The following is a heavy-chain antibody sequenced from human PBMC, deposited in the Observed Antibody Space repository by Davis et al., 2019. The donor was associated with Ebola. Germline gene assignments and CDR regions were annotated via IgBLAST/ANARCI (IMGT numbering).Heavy chain of an antibody. CDR2: ILYSGHT. CDR1: GGSISSYY. Sequence: PSETLSLTCTVSGGSISSYYWSWIRQPPGKGLEWLGYILYSGHTNYNPSLKSRVTISVDTSKNQFSLKLSSVTAADTAVYYCARESSGYNGLDYWGQGTLVTVSS. D-gene: IGHD5-24*01. J-gene: IGHJ4*01. CDR3: ARESSGYNGLDY. V-gene: IGHV4-59*01.